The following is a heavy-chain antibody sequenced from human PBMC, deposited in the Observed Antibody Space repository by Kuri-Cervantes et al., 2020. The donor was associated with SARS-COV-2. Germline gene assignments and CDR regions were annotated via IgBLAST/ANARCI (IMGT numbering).Heavy chain of an antibody. CDR2: IYYSGST. D-gene: IGHD3-3*01. V-gene: IGHV4-61*10. J-gene: IGHJ4*02. CDR1: GGSINSASYF. Sequence: ESLKISCTVSGGSINSASYFWNWIRQPAGKGLEWIGRIYYSGSTYYNPSLKSRVTISVDTSKNQFSLKLSSVTAADTAVYYCARGGTYYDFWSGYYVYWGQGTLVTVSS. CDR3: ARGGTYYDFWSGYYVY.